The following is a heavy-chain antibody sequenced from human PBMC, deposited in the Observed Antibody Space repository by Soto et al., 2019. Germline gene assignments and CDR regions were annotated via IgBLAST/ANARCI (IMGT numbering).Heavy chain of an antibody. D-gene: IGHD3-3*01. V-gene: IGHV4-4*07. CDR2: IYTSGST. Sequence: SETLSLTCTVSGGSISSYYWSWIRQPAGKGLEWIGRIYTSGSTNCNPSLKSRVTMSVDTSKNQFSLKLSSVTAADTAVYYCARVAYYDFWKHPPEDYYGMDVWGQGTTVTVSS. J-gene: IGHJ6*02. CDR1: GGSISSYY. CDR3: ARVAYYDFWKHPPEDYYGMDV.